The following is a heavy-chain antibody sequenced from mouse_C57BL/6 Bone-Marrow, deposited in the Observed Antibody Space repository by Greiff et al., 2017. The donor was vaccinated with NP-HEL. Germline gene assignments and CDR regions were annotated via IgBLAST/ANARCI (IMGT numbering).Heavy chain of an antibody. CDR1: GFNIKDDY. J-gene: IGHJ2*01. CDR3: TTRQWSNYQYFDY. Sequence: VQLKQSGAELVRPGASVKLSCTASGFNIKDDYMHWVKQRPEQGLEWIGWIDPENGDTEYASKFQGKATITADTSSNTAYLQLSSLTSEDTAVYYCTTRQWSNYQYFDYWGQGTTLTVSS. D-gene: IGHD2-5*01. CDR2: IDPENGDT. V-gene: IGHV14-4*01.